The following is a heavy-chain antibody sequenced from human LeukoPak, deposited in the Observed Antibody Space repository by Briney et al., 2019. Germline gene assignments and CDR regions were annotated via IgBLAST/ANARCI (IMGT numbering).Heavy chain of an antibody. V-gene: IGHV3-48*04. CDR1: GFTFSSYN. D-gene: IGHD4-11*01. J-gene: IGHJ4*02. CDR3: AREDLQSFDY. Sequence: GGSLRLSCAASGFTFSSYNMNWVRQAPGKGLECVSYITSSGTTIYYADSVKGRFTISRDNAKNSLYLQMNSLRAEDTAVYYCAREDLQSFDYWGQGTLVTVSS. CDR2: ITSSGTTI.